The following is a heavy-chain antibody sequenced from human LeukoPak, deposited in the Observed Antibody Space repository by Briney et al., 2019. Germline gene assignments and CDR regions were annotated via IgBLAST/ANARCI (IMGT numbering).Heavy chain of an antibody. Sequence: GGSLRLSCAASGFTFSSYAMSWVRQTPGKGLEWVSAISGSGGSTYYADSVKGRFTISRDNSKNTLYLQMNSLRAEDTAVYYCAKRWLHQRDYFDYWGQGALVTVSS. V-gene: IGHV3-23*01. D-gene: IGHD5-12*01. CDR1: GFTFSSYA. CDR2: ISGSGGST. J-gene: IGHJ4*02. CDR3: AKRWLHQRDYFDY.